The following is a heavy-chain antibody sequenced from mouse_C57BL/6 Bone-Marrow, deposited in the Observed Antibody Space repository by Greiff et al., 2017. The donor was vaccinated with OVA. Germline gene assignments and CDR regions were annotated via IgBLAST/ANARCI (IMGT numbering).Heavy chain of an antibody. Sequence: QVQLQQPGAELVMPGASVKLSCKASGYTFTSYWMHWVKQRPGQGLEWIGEIDPSDSYTNYNQKFKGKSTLTVDKSSSTAYMQISSLTSEDSAVYYCARGECYYVFAYWGQGTLVTVSA. CDR3: ARGECYYVFAY. V-gene: IGHV1-69*01. CDR1: GYTFTSYW. J-gene: IGHJ3*01. CDR2: IDPSDSYT. D-gene: IGHD1-1*01.